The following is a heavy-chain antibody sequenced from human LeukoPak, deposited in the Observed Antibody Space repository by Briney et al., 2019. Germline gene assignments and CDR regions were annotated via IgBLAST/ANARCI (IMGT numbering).Heavy chain of an antibody. CDR2: ISGSGGST. Sequence: GGSLRPSCAASGFTFSSYAMSWVRQAPGKGLEWVSAISGSGGSTYYADSVKGRFTISRDNSKNTLYLQMNSLRAEDTAVYYCAKIQGYDSSGYPNDYWGQGTLVTVSS. CDR3: AKIQGYDSSGYPNDY. CDR1: GFTFSSYA. D-gene: IGHD3-22*01. J-gene: IGHJ4*02. V-gene: IGHV3-23*01.